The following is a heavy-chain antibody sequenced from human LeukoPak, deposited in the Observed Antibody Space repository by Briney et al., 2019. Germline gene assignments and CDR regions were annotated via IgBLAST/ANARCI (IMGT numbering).Heavy chain of an antibody. CDR1: GGSISSSY. CDR3: ARLPSITGTTGHYYYYMDV. Sequence: SETLCLTCSVSGGSISSSYWSWIRQPPGKGLEWIGYIYTSGSTNYNPSLKSRVTISVDTSKNQFSLKLSSVTAADTAVYYCARLPSITGTTGHYYYYMDVWGKGTTVTVSS. D-gene: IGHD1-7*01. J-gene: IGHJ6*03. CDR2: IYTSGST. V-gene: IGHV4-4*09.